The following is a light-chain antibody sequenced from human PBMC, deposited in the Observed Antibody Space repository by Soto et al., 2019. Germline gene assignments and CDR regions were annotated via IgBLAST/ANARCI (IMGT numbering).Light chain of an antibody. V-gene: IGLV1-44*01. CDR3: AAWDDSLNARGV. CDR2: NNN. Sequence: QSVLTQPPSASGTPGQRVTISCSGSRSNIGNNAVSWYQQLPGTAPKLLIYNNNQRPSGVPDRFSGSKSGTSASLAISGLQSEDEADYYCAAWDDSLNARGVFGGVIKVTVL. J-gene: IGLJ3*02. CDR1: RSNIGNNA.